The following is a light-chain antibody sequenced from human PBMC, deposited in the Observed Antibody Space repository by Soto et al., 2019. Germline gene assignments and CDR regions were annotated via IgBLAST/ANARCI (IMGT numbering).Light chain of an antibody. Sequence: QSVLTQPPSASGTPGQRVTISCSGSSSNIGSNYVYWYQQLPGTAPKLLIYRNNQRPSGGPYRFSGSKSSTSASLAISGLRSEDEADYYCAAWDDSLSVLFGGGTKLTVL. V-gene: IGLV1-47*01. CDR1: SSNIGSNY. CDR3: AAWDDSLSVL. J-gene: IGLJ2*01. CDR2: RNN.